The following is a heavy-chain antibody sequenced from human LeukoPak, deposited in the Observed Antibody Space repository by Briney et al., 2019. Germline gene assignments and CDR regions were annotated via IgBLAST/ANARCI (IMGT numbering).Heavy chain of an antibody. CDR3: ARDAYYYDSSGYFDY. Sequence: SCKASGYTFTGYYMHWVRQAPGKGLEWVAVISYDGSNKYYADSVKGRFTISRDNSKNTLYLQMNSLRAEDTAVYYCARDAYYYDSSGYFDYWGQGTLVTVSS. CDR2: ISYDGSNK. J-gene: IGHJ4*02. CDR1: GYTFTGYY. D-gene: IGHD3-22*01. V-gene: IGHV3-30-3*01.